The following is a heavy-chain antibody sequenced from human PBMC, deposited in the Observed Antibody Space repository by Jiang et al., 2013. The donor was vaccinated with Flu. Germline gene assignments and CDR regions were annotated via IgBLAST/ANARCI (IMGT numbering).Heavy chain of an antibody. CDR1: GFTFSSYG. CDR2: IWYDGSNK. J-gene: IGHJ6*04. D-gene: IGHD3-3*01. Sequence: VQLVESGGGVVQPGRSLRLSCAASGFTFSSYGMHWVRQAPGKGLEWVAVIWYDGSNKYYADSVKGRFTISRDNSKNTLYLQMNSLRAEDTAVYYCARDRSPSLRIFWSLFRYGMDVVGDKGTTV. CDR3: ARDRSPSLRIFWSLFRYGMDV. V-gene: IGHV3-33*01.